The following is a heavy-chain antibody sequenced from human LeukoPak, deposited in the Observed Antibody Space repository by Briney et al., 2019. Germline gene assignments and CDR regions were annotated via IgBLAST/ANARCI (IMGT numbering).Heavy chain of an antibody. Sequence: GGSLRLSCAASGFTFTSYTMNWVRRAPGKGLEWVSSISSNSGSIYYADSVKGRFTISRDNAKNSLYLHMNSLRAEDTAVYYCARGTMATITFDIWGQGTMVTVSS. V-gene: IGHV3-21*01. CDR2: ISSNSGSI. CDR3: ARGTMATITFDI. D-gene: IGHD5-24*01. J-gene: IGHJ3*02. CDR1: GFTFTSYT.